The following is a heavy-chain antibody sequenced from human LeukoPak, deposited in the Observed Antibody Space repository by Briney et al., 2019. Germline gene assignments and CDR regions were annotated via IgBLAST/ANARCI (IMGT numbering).Heavy chain of an antibody. V-gene: IGHV3-74*01. CDR3: ARVLVVPAARTYYYYGMDV. CDR2: INSDGSST. CDR1: GFTFSSYW. Sequence: GGSLRLSCAASGFTFSSYWMHWVRQAPGKGLVWVSRINSDGSSTSYADSMKGRFTISRDNAKNTLYLQMLRAEDTAVYYCARVLVVPAARTYYYYGMDVWGQGTTVTVSS. D-gene: IGHD2-2*01. J-gene: IGHJ6*02.